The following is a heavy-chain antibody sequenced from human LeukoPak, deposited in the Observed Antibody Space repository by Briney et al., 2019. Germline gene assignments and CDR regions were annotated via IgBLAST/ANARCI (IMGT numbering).Heavy chain of an antibody. CDR2: INTDGSST. CDR3: ARATVGATSDFDY. D-gene: IGHD1-26*01. CDR1: GFTFSNYW. Sequence: GGSLRLPCAASGFTFSNYWMHWVRQAPGKGLVWVSRINTDGSSTSYADSVKGRFTISRDNAKNTLYLQMNSLRAEDTAVYYCARATVGATSDFDYWGQGTLVTVSS. J-gene: IGHJ4*02. V-gene: IGHV3-74*01.